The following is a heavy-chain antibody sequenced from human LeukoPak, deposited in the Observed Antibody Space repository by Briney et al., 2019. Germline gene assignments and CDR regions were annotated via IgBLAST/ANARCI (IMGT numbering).Heavy chain of an antibody. CDR3: ARDGWSTIFGVVITFDY. CDR1: GFTCSSYS. Sequence: GGSLRLSCAASGFTCSSYSMNWVRQAPGKGLEWVSYISSSSSTIYYADSVKGRFTISRDNAKNSLYLQMNSLRAEDTAVYYCARDGWSTIFGVVITFDYWGQGTLVTVSS. V-gene: IGHV3-48*01. D-gene: IGHD3-3*01. CDR2: ISSSSSTI. J-gene: IGHJ4*02.